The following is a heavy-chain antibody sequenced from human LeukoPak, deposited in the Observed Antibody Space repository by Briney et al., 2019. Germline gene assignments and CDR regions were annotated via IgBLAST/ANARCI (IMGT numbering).Heavy chain of an antibody. CDR1: GGSFSGYY. CDR2: IYYSGCT. Sequence: PSETLSLTCAVYGGSFSGYYWGWIRQPPGKGLEWIGSIYYSGCTYYNPSLKSRVTISVDTSKNQFSLKLSSVTAADTAVYYCAGSSSSWYQVYWGQGTLVTVSS. D-gene: IGHD6-13*01. J-gene: IGHJ4*02. CDR3: AGSSSSWYQVY. V-gene: IGHV4-39*01.